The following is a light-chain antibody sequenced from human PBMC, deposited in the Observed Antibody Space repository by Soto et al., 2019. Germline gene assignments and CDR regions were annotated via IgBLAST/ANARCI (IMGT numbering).Light chain of an antibody. CDR3: GTWDSSLSGVV. CDR1: SSNIGNDY. V-gene: IGLV1-51*01. J-gene: IGLJ2*01. Sequence: QSVLTQPPSVSAAPGQKVTISCSGSSSNIGNDYVSWYQHLPGTAPKLLIYDDNKRPSGIPDRFSGSKSGTSATLGITGLQTGDEADYYCGTWDSSLSGVVLGGGTQLTVL. CDR2: DDN.